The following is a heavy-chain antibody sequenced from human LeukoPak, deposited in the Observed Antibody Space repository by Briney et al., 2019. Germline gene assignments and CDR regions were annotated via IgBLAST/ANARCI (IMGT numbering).Heavy chain of an antibody. Sequence: ASVKVSCKASGYTFTKYYIHWVRQAPGQGLKWMGVINPSGGSTSYAQKFQGRVTMTRDTSTSTVYMELSSLRSEDTAVYYCATVNPTTYYYDSSGYFWFDPWGQGTLVTVSS. CDR2: INPSGGST. J-gene: IGHJ5*02. CDR1: GYTFTKYY. V-gene: IGHV1-46*01. D-gene: IGHD3-22*01. CDR3: ATVNPTTYYYDSSGYFWFDP.